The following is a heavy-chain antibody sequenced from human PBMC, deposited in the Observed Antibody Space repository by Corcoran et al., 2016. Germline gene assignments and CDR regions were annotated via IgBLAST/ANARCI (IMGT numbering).Heavy chain of an antibody. J-gene: IGHJ6*02. Sequence: QVQLVQSGAEVKKPGASVKVSCKASGYTFTSYGISWVRQAPGQGLEWRGWISAYNGNTNYAQKLQGRVTMTTDTSTSTAYMELRSLRSDDTAVYYFARETYSSSWYGPVYYYYGMDVWGQGTTVTVSS. CDR2: ISAYNGNT. D-gene: IGHD6-13*01. CDR3: ARETYSSSWYGPVYYYYGMDV. CDR1: GYTFTSYG. V-gene: IGHV1-18*01.